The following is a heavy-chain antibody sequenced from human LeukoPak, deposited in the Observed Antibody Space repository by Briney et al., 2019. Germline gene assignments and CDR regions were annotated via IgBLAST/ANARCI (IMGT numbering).Heavy chain of an antibody. CDR2: INTDGAST. V-gene: IGHV3-74*01. Sequence: PGGSLRLSCAASGFTFSGYWMHWVRQGPGKGLVLVSRINTDGASTTYADSVKGRFTISRDNAKNTLYLQMSSLRAEDTALYYCARIYCRSTSCYIDYWGQGTLVTVSS. J-gene: IGHJ4*02. CDR3: ARIYCRSTSCYIDY. D-gene: IGHD2-2*02. CDR1: GFTFSGYW.